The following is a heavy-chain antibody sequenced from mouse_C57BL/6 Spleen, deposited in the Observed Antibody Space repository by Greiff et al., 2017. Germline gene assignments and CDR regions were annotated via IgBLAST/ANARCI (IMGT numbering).Heavy chain of an antibody. CDR1: GFTFSSYG. V-gene: IGHV5-6*01. J-gene: IGHJ4*01. Sequence: EVHLVESGGDLVKPGGSLKLSCAASGFTFSSYGMSWVRQTPDQRLEWVATISSGGSYTYYPDSVKGRFTISRDNAKNTLYLQMSSLKSEDTAMYYCARHPNYYGGSYQRDYWGQGTSVTVSS. D-gene: IGHD1-1*01. CDR2: ISSGGSYT. CDR3: ARHPNYYGGSYQRDY.